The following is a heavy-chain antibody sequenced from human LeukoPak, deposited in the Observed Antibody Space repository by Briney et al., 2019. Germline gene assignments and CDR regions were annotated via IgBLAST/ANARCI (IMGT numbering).Heavy chain of an antibody. CDR2: ISWNSGSI. D-gene: IGHD6-13*01. CDR1: GFIFNNYA. Sequence: PGGSLRLSCAGSGFIFNNYAMHWVRQPPGKGLEWVSGISWNSGSIDYADSVKGRFTISRDNSKNTLYLQMNSLRAEDTAVYYCARDFEGIAAAGTAYWGQGTLVTVSS. J-gene: IGHJ4*02. V-gene: IGHV3-9*01. CDR3: ARDFEGIAAAGTAY.